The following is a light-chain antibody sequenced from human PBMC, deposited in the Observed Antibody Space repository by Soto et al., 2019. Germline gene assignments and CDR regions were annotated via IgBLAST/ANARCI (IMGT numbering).Light chain of an antibody. J-gene: IGLJ1*01. V-gene: IGLV2-14*02. CDR2: EGS. Sequence: QSALTQPASVSGSPGQSITISCTGTSSDVGSYNLVSWYQQHPGKAPKLMIYEGSKRPSGVSNRFSGSKSGNTASLTISGLQAEDEADYYCCSYTRDTALVFGTGTKLTVL. CDR3: CSYTRDTALV. CDR1: SSDVGSYNL.